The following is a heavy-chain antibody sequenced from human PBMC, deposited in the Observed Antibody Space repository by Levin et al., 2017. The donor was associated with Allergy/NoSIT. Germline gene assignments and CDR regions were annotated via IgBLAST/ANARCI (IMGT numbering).Heavy chain of an antibody. CDR1: GFSLSTSGVG. D-gene: IGHD3-16*01. CDR3: AHSTHVLGVWGMDV. J-gene: IGHJ6*02. CDR2: IYWNDDK. V-gene: IGHV2-5*01. Sequence: QSGPTLVKPTQTLTLTCTFSGFSLSTSGVGVGWIRQPPGKAMEWLALIYWNDDKRYSPSLKSRLTITKDTSKNQVVLTMTNMDPVDTATYYCAHSTHVLGVWGMDVWGQGTTVTVSS.